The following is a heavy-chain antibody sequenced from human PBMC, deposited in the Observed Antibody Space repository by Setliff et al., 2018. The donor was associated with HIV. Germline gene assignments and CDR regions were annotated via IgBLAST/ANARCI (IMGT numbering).Heavy chain of an antibody. CDR2: IFYSGST. V-gene: IGHV4-59*11. CDR1: GGSISGHY. CDR3: ARFGGTYSSNYFDF. J-gene: IGHJ4*02. Sequence: SETLSLTCTVSGGSISGHYWSWTRQPPGKGLEWIGNIFYSGSTNNNPSLKSRVSISVDTSKNQFSLKLRSVTAADTAVYYCARFGGTYSSNYFDFWGQGTLVTVSS. D-gene: IGHD1-26*01.